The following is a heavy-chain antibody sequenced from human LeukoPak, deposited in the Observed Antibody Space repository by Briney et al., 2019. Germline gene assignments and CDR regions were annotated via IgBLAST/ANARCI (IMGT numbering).Heavy chain of an antibody. CDR2: ISSSGSTI. V-gene: IGHV3-11*04. CDR3: ARGDCSSATCYTKDAFDV. D-gene: IGHD2-2*02. J-gene: IGHJ3*01. Sequence: GGSLRLSCAASGFTFSDYYMSWIRQAPGKGLEWVSYISSSGSTIYYADSVKGRFTISRDNAKNSLYLQMNSLRAEDTAVYYCARGDCSSATCYTKDAFDVWGQGTMVTASS. CDR1: GFTFSDYY.